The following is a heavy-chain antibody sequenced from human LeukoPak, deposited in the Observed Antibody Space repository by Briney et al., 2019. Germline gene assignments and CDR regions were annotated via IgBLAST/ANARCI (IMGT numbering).Heavy chain of an antibody. CDR3: AREGKIVVVPWGAFDI. Sequence: SETLSLTWTVSGGSISISSHYWGWIRQPPERGLEWIGRLYTSGSTNYNPSLKSRVTISVDTSKNQFSLKLSSVTAADTAVYYCAREGKIVVVPWGAFDIWGQGTMVTVSS. CDR1: GGSISISSHY. V-gene: IGHV4-61*02. D-gene: IGHD2-2*01. CDR2: LYTSGST. J-gene: IGHJ3*02.